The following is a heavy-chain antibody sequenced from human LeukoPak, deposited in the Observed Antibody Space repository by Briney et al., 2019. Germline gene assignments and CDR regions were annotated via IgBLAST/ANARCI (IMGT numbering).Heavy chain of an antibody. CDR1: GFTFSSYG. CDR3: AKEPKGRYSRPYYYYYMDV. V-gene: IGHV3-30*02. CDR2: IRYDGSNK. Sequence: GGSLRLSCAASGFTFSSYGMHWVRQAPGKGLEWVAFIRYDGSNKYYADSVKGRFTISRDNSKNTLYLQMNSLRAEDTAVYYCAKEPKGRYSRPYYYYYMDVWGKGTTVTVSS. J-gene: IGHJ6*03. D-gene: IGHD3-16*02.